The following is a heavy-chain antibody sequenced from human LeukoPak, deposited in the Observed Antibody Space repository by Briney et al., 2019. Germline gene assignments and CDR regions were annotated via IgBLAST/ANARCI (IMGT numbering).Heavy chain of an antibody. V-gene: IGHV3-11*01. CDR1: GFTFSDYY. J-gene: IGHJ4*02. Sequence: GGSLRLSCAASGFTFSDYYMSWIRQAPGKGREGVSYISSSGSTIYYADSEKGRFTISRDNAKNSLYLQMNSLRAEDTAVYYCAKDTGRVITRKYYFDYWGQGTLVTVSS. CDR3: AKDTGRVITRKYYFDY. D-gene: IGHD3-22*01. CDR2: ISSSGSTI.